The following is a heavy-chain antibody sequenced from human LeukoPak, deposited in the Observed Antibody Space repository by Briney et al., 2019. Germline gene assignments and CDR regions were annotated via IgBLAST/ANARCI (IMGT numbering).Heavy chain of an antibody. V-gene: IGHV4-34*01. CDR2: INHRGST. CDR1: GGSFSGYY. CDR3: ARGLLGGLDIVEGFDI. D-gene: IGHD2-15*01. Sequence: SETLSLTCAVYGGSFSGYYWSWIRQPPGKGLEGIGEINHRGSTNYNPSLKSRGTISVDTSKNQFSLKLSSVTAADTAVYYCARGLLGGLDIVEGFDIWGQGTMVTVSS. J-gene: IGHJ3*02.